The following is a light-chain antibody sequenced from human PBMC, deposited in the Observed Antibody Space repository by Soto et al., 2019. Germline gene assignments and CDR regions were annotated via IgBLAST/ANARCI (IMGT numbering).Light chain of an antibody. V-gene: IGKV3-15*01. CDR3: QQYHKWPPYT. CDR2: GAS. CDR1: QSVDIS. J-gene: IGKJ2*01. Sequence: DIVMTQSPATLSVSPGERATLSCRASQSVDISLAWYQQKPGQAPRLLIYGASTRATGIPARFGGSGSGTEFTLTISSLQSEEFAGYFCQQYHKWPPYTFGQGTKLEIK.